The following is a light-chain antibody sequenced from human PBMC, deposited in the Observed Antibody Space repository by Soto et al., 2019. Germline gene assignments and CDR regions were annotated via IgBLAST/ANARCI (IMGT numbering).Light chain of an antibody. CDR1: QSVTYN. CDR3: QQYKNWPPLT. J-gene: IGKJ4*01. Sequence: EIGMTQSPATLSVSPGETATLSCRASQSVTYNLAWYQQKPGQGPRLLIYGAFTRATGIPARFSGSGSGTEFTLTISSLQSEDFAVYYCQQYKNWPPLTFGGGTKVEIK. CDR2: GAF. V-gene: IGKV3-15*01.